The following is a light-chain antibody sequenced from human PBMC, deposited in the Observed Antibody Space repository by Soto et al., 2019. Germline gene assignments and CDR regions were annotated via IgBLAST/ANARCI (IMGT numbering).Light chain of an antibody. CDR3: QQYYSYSQT. V-gene: IGKV1-33*01. CDR2: DAS. Sequence: IPMTQSPSSLSESVGDRVTITCQASQDIKNYLNWYQQKSGKAPKLLIYDASDLETGVPSRFSGSGSGTDFTFTINSLQPDDIATYYCQQYYSYSQTFGGGTKVDI. CDR1: QDIKNY. J-gene: IGKJ4*01.